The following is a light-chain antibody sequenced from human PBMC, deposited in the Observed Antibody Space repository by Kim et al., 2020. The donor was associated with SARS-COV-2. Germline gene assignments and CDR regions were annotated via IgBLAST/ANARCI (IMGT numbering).Light chain of an antibody. CDR2: EAS. V-gene: IGKV3-15*01. Sequence: AERAPRSCRASQSVSNNLAWNQQKPGQAPRLLIFEASIRAAGVPARFSGSGSGTEFTLTISSLQSEDFAVYFGQQFNDWPPITFGQGTRLEIK. J-gene: IGKJ5*01. CDR1: QSVSNN. CDR3: QQFNDWPPIT.